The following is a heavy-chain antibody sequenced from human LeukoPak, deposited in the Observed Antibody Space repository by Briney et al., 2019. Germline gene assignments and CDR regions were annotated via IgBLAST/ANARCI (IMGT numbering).Heavy chain of an antibody. D-gene: IGHD3-22*01. CDR3: AGPYYYDSSGYFSSRDAFDI. J-gene: IGHJ3*02. Sequence: MGXXNPNSGGTNYAQKFQGRVTMTRDTSISTAYMELSRLRSDDTAVYYCAGPYYYDSSGYFSSRDAFDIWGQGTMVTVSS. CDR2: XNPNSGGT. V-gene: IGHV1-2*02.